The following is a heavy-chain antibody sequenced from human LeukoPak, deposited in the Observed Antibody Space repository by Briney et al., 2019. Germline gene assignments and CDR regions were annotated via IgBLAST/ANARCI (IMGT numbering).Heavy chain of an antibody. CDR1: GFTFSSYS. V-gene: IGHV3-48*02. CDR2: ISSSSSTI. Sequence: PGGSLRLSCAASGFTFSSYSMNWVRQAPGKGLEWVSHISSSSSTIYYADSVKGRFTISRDNAKNSLYLQMNSLRHEDTAVYYCARDRGYGDYVGAFDIWGQGTMVTVSS. D-gene: IGHD4-17*01. CDR3: ARDRGYGDYVGAFDI. J-gene: IGHJ3*02.